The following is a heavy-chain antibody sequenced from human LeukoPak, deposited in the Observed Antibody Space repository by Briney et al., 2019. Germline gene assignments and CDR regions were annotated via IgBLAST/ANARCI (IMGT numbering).Heavy chain of an antibody. D-gene: IGHD3-16*01. J-gene: IGHJ6*02. CDR1: GFTISSYW. V-gene: IGHV3-7*03. CDR3: ARGGGLDV. Sequence: GGSLRLSCAASGFTISSYWMNWARQARGKGLEWVASINHNGNVNYYVDSVKGRFTISRDNAKNSLYLQMCNLRAEDTAVYFCARGGGLDVWGQGATVTVSS. CDR2: INHNGNVN.